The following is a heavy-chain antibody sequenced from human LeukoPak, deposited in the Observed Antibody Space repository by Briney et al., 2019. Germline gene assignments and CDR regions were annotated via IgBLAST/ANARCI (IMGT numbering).Heavy chain of an antibody. V-gene: IGHV5-51*01. Sequence: GASLQISCQGSGYKFTNYWIGWVRQLPGKGLEWMGIIYPGDSDTRYSPSFQGQVTISADKSISSAYLQWSSLKASDTAMYYCARYYYDSSGYDLDYFDYWGQGTLVTVSS. CDR3: ARYYYDSSGYDLDYFDY. D-gene: IGHD3-22*01. CDR1: GYKFTNYW. J-gene: IGHJ4*02. CDR2: IYPGDSDT.